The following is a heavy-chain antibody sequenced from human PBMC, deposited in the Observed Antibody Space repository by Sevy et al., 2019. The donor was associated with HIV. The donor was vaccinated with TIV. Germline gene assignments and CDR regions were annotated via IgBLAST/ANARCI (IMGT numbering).Heavy chain of an antibody. V-gene: IGHV3-11*01. CDR3: ARDHVKDGDLGDYYYYAMDV. CDR1: GFTFSDYY. CDR2: ISGSDSTI. J-gene: IGHJ6*02. D-gene: IGHD4-17*01. Sequence: GGSLRLSCAASGFTFSDYYMSWIRQAPGKGLEWLSYISGSDSTIYYADSVKGQFTISRDNSKNSLYLQMNSLRAEDTAVDYCARDHVKDGDLGDYYYYAMDVWGQGTTVTVSS.